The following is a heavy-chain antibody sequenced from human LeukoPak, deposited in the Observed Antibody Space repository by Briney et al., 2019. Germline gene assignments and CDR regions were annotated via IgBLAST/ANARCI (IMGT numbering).Heavy chain of an antibody. D-gene: IGHD3-22*01. CDR2: ISSSSSYI. CDR3: ARKYGRTYYYDSSGYHPVDY. V-gene: IGHV3-21*01. CDR1: GFTFSSYS. J-gene: IGHJ4*02. Sequence: GGSLRLSCAASGFTFSSYSMNWVRQAPGKGLEWVSSISSSSSYIYYADSVKGRFTISRDNAKNSLYLQMNSLRAEDTAVYYCARKYGRTYYYDSSGYHPVDYWGQGTLVTVSS.